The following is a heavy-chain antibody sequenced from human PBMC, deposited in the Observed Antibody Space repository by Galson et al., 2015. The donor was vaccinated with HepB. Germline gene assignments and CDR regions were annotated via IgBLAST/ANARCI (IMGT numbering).Heavy chain of an antibody. CDR2: IIPILGIA. D-gene: IGHD3-10*01. Sequence: SVKVSCKASGGTFSSYTISWVRQAPGQGLEWMGRIIPILGIANYAQKFQGRVTITADKSTSTAYMELSSLRSEDTAVYYCARHYYGSGSSDDAFDIWGQGTMVTVS. CDR1: GGTFSSYT. V-gene: IGHV1-69*02. J-gene: IGHJ3*02. CDR3: ARHYYGSGSSDDAFDI.